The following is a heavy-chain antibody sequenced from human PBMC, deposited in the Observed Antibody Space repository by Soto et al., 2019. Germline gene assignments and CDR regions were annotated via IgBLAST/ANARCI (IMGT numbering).Heavy chain of an antibody. Sequence: GGSLRLSCAASGFTFSDYYMSWIRQAPGKGLEWVSYISSSGSTIYYADSVKGRFTISRDNAKNSLYLQMNSLRSDDTAVYYCARDPTFGPDYISSRRWGYFDYWGQGTLVTVSS. D-gene: IGHD3-10*01. CDR3: ARDPTFGPDYISSRRWGYFDY. J-gene: IGHJ4*02. CDR1: GFTFSDYY. CDR2: ISSSGSTI. V-gene: IGHV3-11*01.